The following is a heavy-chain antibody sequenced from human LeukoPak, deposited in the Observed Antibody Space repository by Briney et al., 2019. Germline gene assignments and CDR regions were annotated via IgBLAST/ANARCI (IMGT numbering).Heavy chain of an antibody. V-gene: IGHV3-73*01. J-gene: IGHJ3*02. CDR1: GFTFSGSA. CDR3: TRGGNWNDVSPLDAFDI. D-gene: IGHD1-1*01. CDR2: IRSKANSYAT. Sequence: PGGSLRLSCAASGFTFSGSAMHWVRQASGKGLEWVGRIRSKANSYATAYAASVKGRFTISRDDSKNTAYLQMNSLKTEDTAVYYCTRGGNWNDVSPLDAFDIWGQGTMVTVSS.